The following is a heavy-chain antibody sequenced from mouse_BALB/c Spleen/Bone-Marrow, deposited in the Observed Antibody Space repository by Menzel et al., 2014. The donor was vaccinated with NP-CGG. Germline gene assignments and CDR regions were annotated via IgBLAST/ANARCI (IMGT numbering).Heavy chain of an antibody. J-gene: IGHJ3*01. CDR1: GYTFTSYT. Sequence: QVQLQQSGAELARPGASAKMSCKASGYTFTSYTMQWIRQRPGQGLEWIGYIVPSSDYTNYNQNFKDKATLTADKSSSTAYMQLNSLTSEDFAVYYCAREARTGAWFAYWGQGTLVTVSA. CDR3: AREARTGAWFAY. D-gene: IGHD4-1*01. CDR2: IVPSSDYT. V-gene: IGHV1-4*01.